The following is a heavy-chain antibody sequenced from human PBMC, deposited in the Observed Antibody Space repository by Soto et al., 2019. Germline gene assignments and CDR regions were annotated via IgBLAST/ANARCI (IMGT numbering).Heavy chain of an antibody. CDR3: ARTQGGTQLWFPDY. D-gene: IGHD5-18*01. CDR2: IDWDDDK. CDR1: GFSLSTNGMC. J-gene: IGHJ4*02. Sequence: SGPTLVNPTQTLTLTCTFSGFSLSTNGMCVSWIRQPPGKALEWLARIDWDDDKYYSTSLKTRLTMSKDTSKNQVVLTMSNMDPVDTGTYYCARTQGGTQLWFPDYWGQGTLVTVSS. V-gene: IGHV2-70*11.